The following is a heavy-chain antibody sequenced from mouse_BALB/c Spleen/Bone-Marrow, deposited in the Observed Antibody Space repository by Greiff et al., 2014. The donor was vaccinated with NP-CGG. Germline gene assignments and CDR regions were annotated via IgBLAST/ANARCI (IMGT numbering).Heavy chain of an antibody. V-gene: IGHV5-4*02. CDR3: ARSGERYGAMDY. CDR1: GFTFSNYY. Sequence: ESGGGLVKPGGSLKLSCAASGFTFSNYYMYWVRQTPEKRLEWVATISDGGSYTYYPDSVKGRFTISRDNAKNNLYIQMSSLKSEDTAMYYCARSGERYGAMDYWGQGTSVTVFS. D-gene: IGHD1-1*02. CDR2: ISDGGSYT. J-gene: IGHJ4*01.